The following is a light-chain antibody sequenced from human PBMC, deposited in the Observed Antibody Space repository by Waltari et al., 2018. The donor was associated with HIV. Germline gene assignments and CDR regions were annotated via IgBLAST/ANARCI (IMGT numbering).Light chain of an antibody. J-gene: IGLJ2*01. CDR1: TSNIETPYD. CDR3: QSYDSSLTAVI. Sequence: QSVLTQPPSVSGAPGQSVPISCTGTTSNIETPYDVHWYQQLPGAAPKLLVNGNKNRPAGVPDRFSGSKSGTSASLAITGLQSEDEAFYYCQSYDSSLTAVIFGGGTKLTVL. CDR2: GNK. V-gene: IGLV1-40*01.